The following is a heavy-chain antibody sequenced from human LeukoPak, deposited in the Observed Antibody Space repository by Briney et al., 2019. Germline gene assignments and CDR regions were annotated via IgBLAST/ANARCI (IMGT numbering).Heavy chain of an antibody. CDR3: ASNWVAARARDDAFDI. D-gene: IGHD6-6*01. J-gene: IGHJ3*02. CDR1: GYTFTSYD. Sequence: GASVKVSCKASGYTFTSYDINWVRQATGQGLEWMGWMNPNSGNTGYAQKFQGRVTITRNTSISTAYMELSSLRSEDTAVYYCASNWVAARARDDAFDIWGQGTMVTVSS. V-gene: IGHV1-8*03. CDR2: MNPNSGNT.